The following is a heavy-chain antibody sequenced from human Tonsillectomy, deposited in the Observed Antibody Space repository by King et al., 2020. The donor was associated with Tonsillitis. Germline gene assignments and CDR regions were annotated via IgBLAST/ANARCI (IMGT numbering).Heavy chain of an antibody. J-gene: IGHJ4*02. D-gene: IGHD3-22*01. CDR3: VRGPQEMIVGPTTVDS. CDR2: ISSSGTTI. Sequence: VQLVESGGALVKPGGSLRLSCAASGFNFSEYYMTWIRQAPGKGLEWLSYISSSGTTIYYIDSVRGRFTISRDNAKNPLYLPMSSLRDEHTAMYYCVRGPQEMIVGPTTVDSWGQGPLVTVSS. CDR1: GFNFSEYY. V-gene: IGHV3-11*01.